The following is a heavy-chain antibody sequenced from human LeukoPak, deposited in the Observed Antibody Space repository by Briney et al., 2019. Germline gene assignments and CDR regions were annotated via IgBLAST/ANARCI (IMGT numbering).Heavy chain of an antibody. Sequence: SVKVSCKASGGTFSSYAISWVRQAPGQGLEWMGGIIPIFGTANYAQKFQGRVTITADESTSTAYMELSSLGSEDTAVYYCAHGNRGYSYGYRGLFDYWGQGTLVTVSS. CDR2: IIPIFGTA. D-gene: IGHD5-18*01. J-gene: IGHJ4*02. CDR1: GGTFSSYA. V-gene: IGHV1-69*13. CDR3: AHGNRGYSYGYRGLFDY.